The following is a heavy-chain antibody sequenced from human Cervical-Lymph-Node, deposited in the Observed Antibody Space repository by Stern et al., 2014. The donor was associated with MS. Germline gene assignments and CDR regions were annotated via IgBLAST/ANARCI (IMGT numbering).Heavy chain of an antibody. J-gene: IGHJ5*02. D-gene: IGHD6-13*01. V-gene: IGHV1-69*01. CDR2: VFTVFGTP. CDR1: GGTFSKFP. CDR3: ALSSETSDRWYSLGYDL. Sequence: VQLVESVAEVTKPGSSVKGSCTASGGTFSKFPSSWVRQAPGQGLEWMGGVFTVFGTPTYAQEFRGRFTITADVSTSTVYMELSSLRSDDTAVYYCALSSETSDRWYSLGYDLWGQGTLVTVSS.